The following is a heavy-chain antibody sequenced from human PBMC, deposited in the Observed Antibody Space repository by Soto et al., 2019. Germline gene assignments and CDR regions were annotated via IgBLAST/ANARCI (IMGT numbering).Heavy chain of an antibody. CDR3: AKANSGDDDEFDY. Sequence: ASVKVSCKASGYTFTGYYMHWVRQAPGQGLEWMGWVNPKSGGTDYAQKFQGRVTMTRDTSSSSAYMELSSLRSDDAAVYYCAKANSGDDDEFDYWGQGTQVTVSS. CDR1: GYTFTGYY. J-gene: IGHJ4*02. V-gene: IGHV1-2*02. D-gene: IGHD5-12*01. CDR2: VNPKSGGT.